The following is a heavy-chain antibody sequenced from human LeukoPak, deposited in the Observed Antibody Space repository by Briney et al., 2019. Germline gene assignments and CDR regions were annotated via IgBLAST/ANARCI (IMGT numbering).Heavy chain of an antibody. J-gene: IGHJ4*02. CDR3: ARGGSSGWYLPHRY. CDR1: GYTFTSYA. D-gene: IGHD6-19*01. V-gene: IGHV7-4-1*02. Sequence: ASVKVSCKASGYTFTSYAMNWVRQAPGQGLEWMGWINTNTGNPTYAQGFTGRFVFSLDTSVSTAYLQISSLKAEDTAVYYCARGGSSGWYLPHRYWGQGTLVTVSS. CDR2: INTNTGNP.